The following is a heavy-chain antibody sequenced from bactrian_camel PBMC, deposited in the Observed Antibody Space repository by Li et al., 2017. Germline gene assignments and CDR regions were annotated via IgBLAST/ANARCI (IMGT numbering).Heavy chain of an antibody. CDR1: GFTFGDYD. J-gene: IGHJ4*01. CDR3: AEWVGYAKYNR. V-gene: IGHV3S32*01. CDR2: ISSGSDST. D-gene: IGHD5*01. Sequence: VQLVESGGGLVQPGGSLRLSCLASGFTFGDYDITWVRQAPGKGLEWVAGISSGSDSTYYADSVKGRFTISRDNAKNTLYLQMNSLKTEDTAVYYCAEWVGYAKYNRWGQGTQVTVS.